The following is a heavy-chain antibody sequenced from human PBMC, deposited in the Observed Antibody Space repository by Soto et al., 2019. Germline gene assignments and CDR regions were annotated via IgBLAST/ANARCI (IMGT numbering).Heavy chain of an antibody. D-gene: IGHD4-17*01. CDR2: IWYDGSNK. CDR1: GFTFMSYG. CDR3: ARGAYGYDAFDI. Sequence: GSLGLSCAASGFTFMSYGMHGVRQAPGKGLEWVAVIWYDGSNKYYADSVKGRFTIARDNSKNTLYLRMNSLRAEDTAVYYCARGAYGYDAFDIWAKGQWSP. J-gene: IGHJ3*02. V-gene: IGHV3-33*08.